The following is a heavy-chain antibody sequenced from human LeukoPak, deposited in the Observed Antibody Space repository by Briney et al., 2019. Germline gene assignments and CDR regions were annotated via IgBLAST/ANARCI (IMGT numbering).Heavy chain of an antibody. CDR3: ARTAAGSRSYYYYYGMDV. Sequence: GESLKISCKGSGYSFTSYWIGWVRQMRGKGLEWMGIIYPGDSDTRYSPSFQGQVTISADKSISTAYLQWSSLKASDTAMYYCARTAAGSRSYYYYYGMDVWGQGTTVTVSS. J-gene: IGHJ6*02. D-gene: IGHD6-13*01. V-gene: IGHV5-51*01. CDR1: GYSFTSYW. CDR2: IYPGDSDT.